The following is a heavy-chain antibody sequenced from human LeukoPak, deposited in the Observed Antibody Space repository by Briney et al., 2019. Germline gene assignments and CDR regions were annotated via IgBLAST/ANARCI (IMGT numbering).Heavy chain of an antibody. J-gene: IGHJ3*02. D-gene: IGHD3-10*01. CDR2: ISSSGNTI. V-gene: IGHV3-48*03. CDR1: GFTFSSYE. Sequence: GGSLRLSCAASGFTFSSYEMNWVRQAPGKGLEWVSYISSSGNTIYYADSVKGRFTISRDNAKNSLYLQMNSPRAEDTAVYYCARFTMVRGVENAFDIWGQGTMVTVSS. CDR3: ARFTMVRGVENAFDI.